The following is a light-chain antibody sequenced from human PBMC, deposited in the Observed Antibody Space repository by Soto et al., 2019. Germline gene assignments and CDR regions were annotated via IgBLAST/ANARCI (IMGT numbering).Light chain of an antibody. J-gene: IGKJ5*01. CDR3: QQRSNWPIT. Sequence: EIVLTQSPGTLSVSPGERVTLSCRASQSLDIDLAWYQQKPGQAPRLLIYGASTRATDMPGRFRGSGAGAEFTLTISSLQSEDFAVYYCQQRSNWPITFGQGTRLEI. V-gene: IGKV3D-15*01. CDR2: GAS. CDR1: QSLDID.